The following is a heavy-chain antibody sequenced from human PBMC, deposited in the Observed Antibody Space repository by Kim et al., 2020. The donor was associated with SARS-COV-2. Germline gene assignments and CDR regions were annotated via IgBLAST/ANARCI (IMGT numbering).Heavy chain of an antibody. CDR3: AKGDSGSYYYYMDV. CDR1: GFRFDFYD. CDR2: ISADGVDT. D-gene: IGHD1-26*01. J-gene: IGHJ6*03. Sequence: GGSLRLSCAGSGFRFDFYDMHWVRQVPGRDLEWVSHISADGVDTNYADSVKGRFTISRDDSKNSLYLQMNSLRTDDTAFYYCAKGDSGSYYYYMDVW. V-gene: IGHV3-43*02.